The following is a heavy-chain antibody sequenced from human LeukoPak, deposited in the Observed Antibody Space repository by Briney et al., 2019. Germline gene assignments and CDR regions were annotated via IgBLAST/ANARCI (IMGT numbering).Heavy chain of an antibody. D-gene: IGHD2-2*01. Sequence: PGGSLRLSCAASGFTVSSNYMSWVRQAPGKGLEWVSVIYSGGSTYYADSVKGRFTISRDNSKNTLYLQMNSLRAEDTAVYYCARLPVVVPAANHDAFDIWGQGTMVTVSS. CDR1: GFTVSSNY. CDR2: IYSGGST. J-gene: IGHJ3*02. V-gene: IGHV3-66*01. CDR3: ARLPVVVPAANHDAFDI.